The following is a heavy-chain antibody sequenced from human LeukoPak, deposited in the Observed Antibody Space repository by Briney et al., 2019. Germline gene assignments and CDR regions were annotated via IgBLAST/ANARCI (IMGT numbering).Heavy chain of an antibody. CDR2: IWYDGSNK. J-gene: IGHJ4*02. CDR1: GFTFSSYG. Sequence: SGGSLRLSCAASGFTFSSYGMHWVRQAPGKGLEWVAVIWYDGSNKYYADSVKGRFTISRDNSKNTLYLQMNSLRAEDTAVYYCVKDGLYYYDSSGSLFNYWGQGTLVTVSS. V-gene: IGHV3-30*02. D-gene: IGHD3-22*01. CDR3: VKDGLYYYDSSGSLFNY.